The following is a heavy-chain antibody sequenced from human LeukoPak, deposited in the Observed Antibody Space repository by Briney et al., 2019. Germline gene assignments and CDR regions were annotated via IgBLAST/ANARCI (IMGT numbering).Heavy chain of an antibody. CDR2: IKSDGSNT. Sequence: GGSLTLACAASGFTFSSYWMHWVRQAPGKGLVWVSSIKSDGSNTNYADSVKGRFTISRDNAKNTLQLQMNSLRAEDTAVYYCARGRYYASGRYYFDSWGQGTLVTVSS. CDR1: GFTFSSYW. V-gene: IGHV3-74*01. CDR3: ARGRYYASGRYYFDS. J-gene: IGHJ4*02. D-gene: IGHD3-3*01.